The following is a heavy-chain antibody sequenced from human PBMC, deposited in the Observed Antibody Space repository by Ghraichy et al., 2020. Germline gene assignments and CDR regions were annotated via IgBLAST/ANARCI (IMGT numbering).Heavy chain of an antibody. D-gene: IGHD4-23*01. CDR2: IYYSGST. Sequence: SETLSLTCTVSGGSISSSSYYWGWIRQPPGKGLEWIGSIYYSGSTYYNPSLKSRVTISVDTSKNQFSLKLSSVTAADTAVYYCARSGGSGGNSGPLDYWGQGTLVTVSS. CDR1: GGSISSSSYY. J-gene: IGHJ4*02. CDR3: ARSGGSGGNSGPLDY. V-gene: IGHV4-39*01.